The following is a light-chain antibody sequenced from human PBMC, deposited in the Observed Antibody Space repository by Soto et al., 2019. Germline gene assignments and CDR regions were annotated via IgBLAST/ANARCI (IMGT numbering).Light chain of an antibody. CDR3: QQTYSIPIT. J-gene: IGKJ5*01. CDR1: QTISDS. V-gene: IGKV1-39*01. CDR2: GSN. Sequence: DIQMTQSPSSLSASVGDRVTITCRASQTISDSLNWYQQRPGKAPNLLIYGSNSLQSGVPPRFSGSGSGTDFTLTISSLQPEDFATYYCQQTYSIPITCGQGTRLDIK.